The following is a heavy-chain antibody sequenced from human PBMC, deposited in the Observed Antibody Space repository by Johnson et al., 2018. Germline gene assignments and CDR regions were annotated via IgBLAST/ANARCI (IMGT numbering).Heavy chain of an antibody. V-gene: IGHV1-69*01. J-gene: IGHJ5*02. CDR1: GGSFSSYT. D-gene: IGHD2-2*01. Sequence: QVQLQESGAEVKKPGSSVKVSCKASGGSFSSYTVTWVRQTPGQGLEWMGAIVPMFGSVKYAQKFQGRVTITADAATAPAYMELSSLKSEDTAVYYCTRSFAGVPAAPNLGWFDHWGQGTPVTVSS. CDR2: IVPMFGSV. CDR3: TRSFAGVPAAPNLGWFDH.